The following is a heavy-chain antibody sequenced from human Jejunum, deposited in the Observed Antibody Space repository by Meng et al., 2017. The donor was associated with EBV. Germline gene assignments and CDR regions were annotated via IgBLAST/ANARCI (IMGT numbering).Heavy chain of an antibody. Sequence: QVQLQGPGPGLVKPSGTLSLPCAVSGDSTSSSHWWSWVRQPPGKGLEWIGEMHPGGSTNYNPSLKSRVTISVDNSKNQFSLKLTSVTAADTAVYYCAKSNDYSLNSWGQGTLVTVSS. J-gene: IGHJ4*02. V-gene: IGHV4-4*02. CDR1: GDSTSSSHW. CDR3: AKSNDYSLNS. CDR2: MHPGGST. D-gene: IGHD4-11*01.